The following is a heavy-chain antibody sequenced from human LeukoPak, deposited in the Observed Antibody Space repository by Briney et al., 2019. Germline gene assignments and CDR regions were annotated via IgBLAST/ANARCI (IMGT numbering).Heavy chain of an antibody. CDR3: ARRGSSGWHFYYFDY. CDR1: GYSFSNYW. D-gene: IGHD6-19*01. V-gene: IGHV5-51*01. J-gene: IGHJ4*02. CDR2: IYPGDSDT. Sequence: PGESLKISCKGSGYSFSNYWIGWVRQMPGKGLEWMGIIYPGDSDTRYSPSFQGQVTISVDKFISTAYLQWSSLKASDTAMYYCARRGSSGWHFYYFDYWGQGTLVTVSS.